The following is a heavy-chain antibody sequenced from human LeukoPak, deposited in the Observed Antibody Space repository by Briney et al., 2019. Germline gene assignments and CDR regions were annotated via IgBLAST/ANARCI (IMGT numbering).Heavy chain of an antibody. V-gene: IGHV1-2*02. Sequence: ASVKVSCKASGYTFTGYYIHWVRQAPGQGLEWMGWMNPNSGDTHYAQKFQGRITMTRDTSISTGYMELSRLRSDDTAVYYCARVQLEPNWFDPWGQGTLVTVSS. J-gene: IGHJ5*02. D-gene: IGHD1-1*01. CDR1: GYTFTGYY. CDR2: MNPNSGDT. CDR3: ARVQLEPNWFDP.